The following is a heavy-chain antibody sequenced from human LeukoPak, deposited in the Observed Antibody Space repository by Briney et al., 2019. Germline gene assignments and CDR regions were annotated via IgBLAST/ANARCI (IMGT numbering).Heavy chain of an antibody. J-gene: IGHJ4*02. V-gene: IGHV4-39*01. CDR3: AGSPMAVAGPFDY. Sequence: PSETLSLTCTVSGGSISSSSYYWGWIRQPPGKGLERVGSIYYSGSTYYNPSLKSRVTRSVDTSKNQFSLKLSSVTAADTAVYYCAGSPMAVAGPFDYWGQGTLVTVSS. CDR2: IYYSGST. CDR1: GGSISSSSYY. D-gene: IGHD6-19*01.